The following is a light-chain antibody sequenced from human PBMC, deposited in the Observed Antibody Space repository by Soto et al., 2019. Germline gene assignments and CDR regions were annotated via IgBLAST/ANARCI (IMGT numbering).Light chain of an antibody. CDR3: QQYNNWPPFT. CDR1: QSIRSD. Sequence: RAALAESPGERARRSCRTSQSIRSDLAWYQQRPGQAPRLLIYDASTRAAGIPARFIGSGSGTEFTLTFSSRLPEDFAFYHCQQYNNWPPFTFGPGTKVDIK. CDR2: DAS. J-gene: IGKJ3*01. V-gene: IGKV3-15*01.